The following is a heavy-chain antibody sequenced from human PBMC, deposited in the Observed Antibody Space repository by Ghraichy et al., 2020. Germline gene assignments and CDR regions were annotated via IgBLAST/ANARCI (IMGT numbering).Heavy chain of an antibody. Sequence: GGSLRLSCAASGFTFSSYTMNWVRQAPGKGLEWVSSISSSSYIYYADSVKGRFTISRDNAKNSLYLQMNSLRAEDTAVYYCARKGGSEIDYWGQGTLVTVSS. D-gene: IGHD3-10*01. V-gene: IGHV3-21*01. CDR1: GFTFSSYT. CDR2: ISSSSYI. CDR3: ARKGGSEIDY. J-gene: IGHJ4*02.